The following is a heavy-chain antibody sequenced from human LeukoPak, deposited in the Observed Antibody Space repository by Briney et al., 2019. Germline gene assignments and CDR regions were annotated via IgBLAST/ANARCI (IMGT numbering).Heavy chain of an antibody. V-gene: IGHV3-23*01. Sequence: GGSLRLSCAASGFTFSIYAMSWVRQAPGKGLEWVSAISNSGDRTYYAESVKGRFTISRDNSKNTVYPQLNSLRAEDTAIYYCANNWNLDYWGQGILVTVSS. CDR2: ISNSGDRT. CDR1: GFTFSIYA. CDR3: ANNWNLDY. D-gene: IGHD1-20*01. J-gene: IGHJ4*02.